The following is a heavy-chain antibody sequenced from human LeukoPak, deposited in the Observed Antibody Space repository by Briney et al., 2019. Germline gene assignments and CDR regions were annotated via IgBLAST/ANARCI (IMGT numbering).Heavy chain of an antibody. Sequence: ASVKVSCKASGGTFSSYAISWVRQAPGQGLEWMGGIIPIFGTANYAQKFQGRVTITTDESTSTAYMELSSLRSEDTAVYYCARAREPAHYCSSTSCYSDWFDPWGQGTLVTVSS. J-gene: IGHJ5*02. CDR1: GGTFSSYA. D-gene: IGHD2-2*01. CDR3: ARAREPAHYCSSTSCYSDWFDP. V-gene: IGHV1-69*05. CDR2: IIPIFGTA.